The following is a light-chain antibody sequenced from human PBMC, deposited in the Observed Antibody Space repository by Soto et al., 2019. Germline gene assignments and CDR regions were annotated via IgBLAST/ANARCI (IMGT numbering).Light chain of an antibody. CDR3: QQYDVWPLT. CDR2: DAF. V-gene: IGKV3-15*01. Sequence: EKVMTQSPATLSVSPGERATLSCRASQNVKTRLACYQQKPGQAPRLLIYDAFTRATVIPARFSGSASGTEFTLTISSLQSADFAVYYCQQYDVWPLTFGGGTKVQTK. J-gene: IGKJ4*01. CDR1: QNVKTR.